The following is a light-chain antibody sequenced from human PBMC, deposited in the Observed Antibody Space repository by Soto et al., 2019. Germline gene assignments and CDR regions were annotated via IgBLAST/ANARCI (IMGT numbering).Light chain of an antibody. CDR2: DAS. Sequence: EIVMTQSPATLSVFPGDRATLSCRASQRVSSSLAWYQQIPGQAPRLLIYDASTRATGIPARFGGSGSGTEFTLTISSLQSEDFAVYYCQQYNNWPPLTFGGGTKVELK. CDR3: QQYNNWPPLT. V-gene: IGKV3-15*01. J-gene: IGKJ4*01. CDR1: QRVSSS.